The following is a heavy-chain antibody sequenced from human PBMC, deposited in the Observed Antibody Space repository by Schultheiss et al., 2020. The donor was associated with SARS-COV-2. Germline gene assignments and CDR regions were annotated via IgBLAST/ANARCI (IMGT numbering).Heavy chain of an antibody. D-gene: IGHD1-26*01. CDR1: GFTFSSYE. CDR2: ISFDGSNK. Sequence: GGSLRLSCAASGFTFSSYEMNWVRQAPGKGLEWVAVISFDGSNKYYADSVKGRFIISRDNSKNTLYLQMNSLRAEDMAVYYCAKEFSRGSYYDYWGQGTLVTVSS. CDR3: AKEFSRGSYYDY. J-gene: IGHJ4*02. V-gene: IGHV3-30-3*01.